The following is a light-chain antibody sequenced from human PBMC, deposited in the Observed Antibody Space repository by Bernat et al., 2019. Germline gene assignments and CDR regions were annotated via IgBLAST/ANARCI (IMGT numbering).Light chain of an antibody. V-gene: IGKV3-20*01. CDR3: LQFTTSPPYT. J-gene: IGKJ2*01. CDR2: GAS. Sequence: EIVLTQSPGTLSLSPGERATLSCRASQSLSSFYLSWYQQKPGQAPRLLIYGASTRATGIPDRFSGSGSGTDFTLTISRLEPEDFAVYYCLQFTTSPPYTVGQGTKLEIK. CDR1: QSLSSFY.